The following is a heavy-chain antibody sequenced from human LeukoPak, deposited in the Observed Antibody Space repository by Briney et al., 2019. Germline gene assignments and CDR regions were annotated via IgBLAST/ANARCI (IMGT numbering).Heavy chain of an antibody. J-gene: IGHJ5*02. V-gene: IGHV4-4*07. CDR3: AREPSYCSGGSCYPSGWFVP. D-gene: IGHD2-15*01. CDR2: IYTSGST. Sequence: SETLSLTCTVSGGSISSYYWSWIRQPAGKGLEWIGRIYTSGSTKYNPPLKSRVTMSVDTSKNQFSLKLSSVTAADTALYYCAREPSYCSGGSCYPSGWFVPWGQGTLVTVSS. CDR1: GGSISSYY.